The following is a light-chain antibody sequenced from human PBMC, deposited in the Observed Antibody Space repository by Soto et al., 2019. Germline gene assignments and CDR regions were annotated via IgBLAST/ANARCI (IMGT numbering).Light chain of an antibody. CDR1: HSVGSL. J-gene: IGKJ1*01. CDR3: QQYNQWTGT. V-gene: IGKV3D-15*01. CDR2: GAS. Sequence: EIVLTQSPATLSLSPGERATVSCRASHSVGSLLAVYQQKPGHAPRFLLYGASSRATGIPHRFSGSGSGVAFTLTIRGLQSEDFAVYHCQQYNQWTGTFGQGTKVDIK.